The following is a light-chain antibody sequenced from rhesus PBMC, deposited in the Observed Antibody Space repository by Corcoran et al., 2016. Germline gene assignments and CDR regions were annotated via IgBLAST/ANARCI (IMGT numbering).Light chain of an antibody. V-gene: IGKV1-32*01. Sequence: DIQMTQSPSSLSASVGDRVTINCRASQGISSYLNWYQQKPGKAPKSLNYYAKRLESGVPSRFSGSGSGTEFTLTISRLQPEYFATYYCQQYNSLPYSFGQGTKVEIK. J-gene: IGKJ2*01. CDR1: QGISSY. CDR3: QQYNSLPYS. CDR2: YAK.